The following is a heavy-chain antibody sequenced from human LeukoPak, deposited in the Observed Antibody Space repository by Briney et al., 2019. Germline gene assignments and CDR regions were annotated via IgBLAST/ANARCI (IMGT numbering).Heavy chain of an antibody. CDR3: AREVDDSSGYRYFDY. V-gene: IGHV4-30-4*01. CDR2: IYYSGST. CDR1: GGSISSGDYY. Sequence: PSETLSLTCTVSGGSISSGDYYWSWIRQPPGMGLEWIGYIYYSGSTYYNPSLKSRVTISVDTSKNQFSLKLSSVTAADTAVYYCAREVDDSSGYRYFDYWGQGTLVTVSS. J-gene: IGHJ4*02. D-gene: IGHD3-22*01.